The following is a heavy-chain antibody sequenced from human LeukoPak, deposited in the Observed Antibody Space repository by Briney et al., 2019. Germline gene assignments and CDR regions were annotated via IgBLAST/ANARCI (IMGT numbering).Heavy chain of an antibody. Sequence: SETLSLTCTVSGGSFSSGSYYWSWVRQPPGKGLEWIGYIYYSGSTNYNPSLKSRVTISVDTSKNQFSLRLSSVTAADTAVYYCGGHPRGGPYFDYWGQGTLVTVSS. J-gene: IGHJ4*02. D-gene: IGHD3-16*01. V-gene: IGHV4-61*01. CDR3: GGHPRGGPYFDY. CDR2: IYYSGST. CDR1: GGSFSSGSYY.